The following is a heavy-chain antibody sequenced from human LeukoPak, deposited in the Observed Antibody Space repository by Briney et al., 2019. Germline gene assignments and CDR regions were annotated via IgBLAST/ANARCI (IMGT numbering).Heavy chain of an antibody. V-gene: IGHV4-34*01. J-gene: IGHJ6*04. CDR2: INHSGST. CDR3: ARGLSWSPPQQQLVYYYYYGMDV. D-gene: IGHD6-13*01. Sequence: SETLSLTCAVYGGSFSGYYWSWIRQPPGKGLEWIGEINHSGSTNYNPSLKSRVTISVDTSKNQFSLKLSSVTAADTAVYCCARGLSWSPPQQQLVYYYYYGMDVWGKGTTVTVSS. CDR1: GGSFSGYY.